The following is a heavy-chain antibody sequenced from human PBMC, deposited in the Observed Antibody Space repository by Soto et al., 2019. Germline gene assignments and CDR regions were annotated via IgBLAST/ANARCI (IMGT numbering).Heavy chain of an antibody. Sequence: ASVKVSCKASGYTFTCYGISWVRQAPGQGLEWMGWISAYNGNTNYAQKLQGRVTMTTDTSTSTAYMELRSLRSDDTAVYYCARELIVVVPAAIGHYYYGMDVWGQGTTVTVSS. D-gene: IGHD2-2*01. CDR3: ARELIVVVPAAIGHYYYGMDV. J-gene: IGHJ6*02. CDR1: GYTFTCYG. CDR2: ISAYNGNT. V-gene: IGHV1-18*01.